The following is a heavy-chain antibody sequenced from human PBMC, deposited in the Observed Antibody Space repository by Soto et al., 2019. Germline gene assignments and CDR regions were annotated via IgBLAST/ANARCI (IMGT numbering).Heavy chain of an antibody. CDR2: IYHSGST. D-gene: IGHD3-22*01. V-gene: IGHV4-34*01. CDR3: ARDSYYYDSSGYYYYGMDV. Sequence: SETLSLTCAVYGGSFSGYYWSWIRQPPGKGLEWIGDIYHSGSTNYNPSLKSRVTISVDTSKNQFSLKLSSVTAADTAVYYCARDSYYYDSSGYYYYGMDVWGQGTTVTVSS. CDR1: GGSFSGYY. J-gene: IGHJ6*02.